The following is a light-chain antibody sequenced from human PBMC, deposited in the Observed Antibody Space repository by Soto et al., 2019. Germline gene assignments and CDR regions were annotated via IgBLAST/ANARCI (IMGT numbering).Light chain of an antibody. J-gene: IGLJ1*01. CDR2: DVS. Sequence: QSALTQPASVSGSPGQSITISCTGTGSDVGGYNYVSWYQQHPGKAPKLMIIDVSNRPSGVSNRFSGSKSGNTASLTISGLQAEDEADYYCSSYTTSGTYVFGTGTKLTVL. V-gene: IGLV2-14*01. CDR1: GSDVGGYNY. CDR3: SSYTTSGTYV.